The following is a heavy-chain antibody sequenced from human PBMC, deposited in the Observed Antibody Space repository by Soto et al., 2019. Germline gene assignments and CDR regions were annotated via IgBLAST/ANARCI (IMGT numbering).Heavy chain of an antibody. D-gene: IGHD2-15*01. CDR2: INPESTTI. J-gene: IGHJ4*02. CDR1: EISLNIYW. CDR3: TKDTFGGRDS. Sequence: GGSLRLSCTASEISLNIYWMHWVRQAPGKGLVWVARINPESTTITYADSVTGRFTISRDYAKDTLYLQMNGLSAEDTAIYYCTKDTFGGRDSWGQGTMVTVSS. V-gene: IGHV3-74*01.